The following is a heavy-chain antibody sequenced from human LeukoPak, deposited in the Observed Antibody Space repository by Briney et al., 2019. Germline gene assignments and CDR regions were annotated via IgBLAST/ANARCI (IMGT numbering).Heavy chain of an antibody. CDR2: IKQDGREK. CDR3: ARATQGYFDY. J-gene: IGHJ4*02. Sequence: PGGSLRLSCAACGYRFSRYWMSWVRQAPGKGLGWVAHIKQDGREKLYVDSVEGRFPISRDNAKNSLYLEMNSLRVEDTAVYYCARATQGYFDYWGQGALVTVSS. V-gene: IGHV3-7*04. CDR1: GYRFSRYW.